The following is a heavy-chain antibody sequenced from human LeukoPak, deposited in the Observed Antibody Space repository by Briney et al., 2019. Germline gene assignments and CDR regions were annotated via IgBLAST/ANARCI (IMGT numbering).Heavy chain of an antibody. V-gene: IGHV4-59*08. CDR2: IYYSGST. Sequence: PSETLSLTCAVYGGSFSGYYWSWIRQPPGKGLEWIGYIYYSGSTNYNPSLKSRLTISIDTSENQFSLKLSSVTATDTAVYYCAGEYSSSSGRRAFDIWGQGTMVTVSS. D-gene: IGHD6-6*01. CDR1: GGSFSGYY. J-gene: IGHJ3*02. CDR3: AGEYSSSSGRRAFDI.